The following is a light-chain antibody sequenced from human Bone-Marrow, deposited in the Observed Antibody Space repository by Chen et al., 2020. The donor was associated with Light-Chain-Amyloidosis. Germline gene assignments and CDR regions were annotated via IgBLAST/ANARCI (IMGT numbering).Light chain of an antibody. V-gene: IGLV3-25*03. CDR1: DLPTKY. CDR3: QSADSSGTYEVI. CDR2: RDT. J-gene: IGLJ2*01. Sequence: SYELTQPPSVSVSPGQTARITCSGDDLPTKYAYWYQQKPGQAPALVIHRDTERPSGISERFSGSCSGTTATLTISGVQAEDEADYHCQSADSSGTYEVIFGGGTKLTVL.